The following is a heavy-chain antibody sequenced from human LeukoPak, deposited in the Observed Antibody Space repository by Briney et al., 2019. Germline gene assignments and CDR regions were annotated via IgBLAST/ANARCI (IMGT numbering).Heavy chain of an antibody. D-gene: IGHD2/OR15-2a*01. CDR1: GGSIIGHW. CDR2: IFYSGGST. V-gene: IGHV4-59*08. J-gene: IGHJ4*02. CDR3: ARRNTADASIDF. Sequence: SETLSLTCTVSGGSIIGHWWSWIRQPPGKGLEWIGDIFYSGGSTNYNPSLKSRLTLSLDTSKNQFSLKLTSVTAADTAMYYCARRNTADASIDFWGQGTLVTASS.